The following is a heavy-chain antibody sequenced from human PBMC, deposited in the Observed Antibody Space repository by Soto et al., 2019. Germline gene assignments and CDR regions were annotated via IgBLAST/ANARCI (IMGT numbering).Heavy chain of an antibody. CDR2: IYYSGST. J-gene: IGHJ5*02. CDR1: GGSISSYY. Sequence: PSETLSLTCTVSGGSISSYYWSWIRQPPGKGLEWIGYIYYSGSTNYNPSLKSRVTISVYTSKNQFSLKLSSVTAADTAVYYCARRGSRSGYYLSWGQGTLVTVSS. CDR3: ARRGSRSGYYLS. V-gene: IGHV4-59*08. D-gene: IGHD3-3*01.